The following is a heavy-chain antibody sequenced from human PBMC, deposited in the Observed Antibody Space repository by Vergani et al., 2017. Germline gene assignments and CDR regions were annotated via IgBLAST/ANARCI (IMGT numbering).Heavy chain of an antibody. D-gene: IGHD3-22*01. CDR1: GDSITNGGFS. CDR3: ARDWGGHYYDSSGYYYSYYYGMDV. V-gene: IGHV4-30-2*01. J-gene: IGHJ6*02. Sequence: QLQLQESGSGLVKPSQTLSLTCAVSGDSITNGGFSWNWIRQPPGKGPEWIGYIFPSGNSDYNPSLKNRVSISLDKSKNQFSLKLSSVTAADTAVYYCARDWGGHYYDSSGYYYSYYYGMDVWGQGTTVTVSS. CDR2: IFPSGNS.